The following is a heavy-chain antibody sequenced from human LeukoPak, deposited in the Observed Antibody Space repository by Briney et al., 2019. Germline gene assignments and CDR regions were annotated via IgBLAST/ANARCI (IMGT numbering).Heavy chain of an antibody. CDR3: AKGSNDYVWGSAHFDY. D-gene: IGHD3-16*01. J-gene: IGHJ4*02. V-gene: IGHV3-30*02. CDR2: IRYDGSNK. CDR1: GFTFSSYG. Sequence: QPGGSLRLSCAASGFTFSSYGMHWVRQAPGKGLEWVAFIRYDGSNKYYADSVKGRFTISRDNSKNTLYLQMNSLRAEDTAVYYCAKGSNDYVWGSAHFDYWGQGTLVTVSS.